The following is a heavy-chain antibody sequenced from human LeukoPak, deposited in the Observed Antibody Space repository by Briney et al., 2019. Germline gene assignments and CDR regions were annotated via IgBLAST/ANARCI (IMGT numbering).Heavy chain of an antibody. CDR3: ARDRDYVWGSYRPYAFDI. Sequence: ASVKVSCKASGYTFTSYYIHWVRQAPGQGLEWMGIINPSGGITSYAQRFQGRVTMTRDTSTSTVYMELSSLRSEDTAVYYCARDRDYVWGSYRPYAFDIWGQGTMVTVSS. V-gene: IGHV1-46*01. J-gene: IGHJ3*02. CDR1: GYTFTSYY. D-gene: IGHD3-16*02. CDR2: INPSGGIT.